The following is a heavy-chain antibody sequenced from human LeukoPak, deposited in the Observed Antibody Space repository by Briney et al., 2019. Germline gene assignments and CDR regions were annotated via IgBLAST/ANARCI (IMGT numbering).Heavy chain of an antibody. D-gene: IGHD5-18*01. J-gene: IGHJ4*02. CDR3: ARGGGDTAMANFDY. V-gene: IGHV4-59*01. Sequence: SETLSLTCTVSGGSISSYYWSWIRQPPGKGLEWIGYIYYSGSTNYNPSLKSRVTISVDTSKNQFPPKLSSVTAADTAVYYCARGGGDTAMANFDYWGQGTLVTVSS. CDR1: GGSISSYY. CDR2: IYYSGST.